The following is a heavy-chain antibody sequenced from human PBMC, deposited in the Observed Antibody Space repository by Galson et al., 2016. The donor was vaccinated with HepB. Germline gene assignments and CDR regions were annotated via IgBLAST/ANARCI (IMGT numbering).Heavy chain of an antibody. CDR3: AKGGDGYNESFFDY. CDR2: IWYDGSNK. D-gene: IGHD5-24*01. CDR1: GFSFRHFA. J-gene: IGHJ4*02. V-gene: IGHV3-33*06. Sequence: SLRLSCAASGFSFRHFAMHWVRQAPGKGLEWVGIIWYDGSNKYYADSVKCRFTITRDNSKNTVYLQINSVRDEDTAVYYCAKGGDGYNESFFDYWGQGTLVTVS.